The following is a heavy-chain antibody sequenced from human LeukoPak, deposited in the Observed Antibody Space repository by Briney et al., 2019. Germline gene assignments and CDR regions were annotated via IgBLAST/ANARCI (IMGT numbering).Heavy chain of an antibody. V-gene: IGHV4-59*08. Sequence: SETLSLTCTVSGGSISSYYWSWIRQPPGKGLEWIGYIYHSGSTNYNPSLKSRVTISVDTSKNQFSLKLSSVTAADTAVYYCARSLHYYDSSGYNWYFDLWGRGTLVTVSS. CDR1: GGSISSYY. CDR2: IYHSGST. D-gene: IGHD3-22*01. CDR3: ARSLHYYDSSGYNWYFDL. J-gene: IGHJ2*01.